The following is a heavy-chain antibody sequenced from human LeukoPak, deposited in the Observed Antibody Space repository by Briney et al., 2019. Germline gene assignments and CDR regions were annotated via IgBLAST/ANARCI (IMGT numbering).Heavy chain of an antibody. CDR1: GFTFSSYA. J-gene: IGHJ4*02. Sequence: PGRSLRLSCAASGFTFSSYAMSWVRQAPGKGLEWVSAISGSGGSTYYADSVKGRFTISRDNSKNTLYLQMNSLRAEDTAVYYCAKDSSSWYLLDYWGQGTLVTVSS. D-gene: IGHD6-13*01. CDR3: AKDSSSWYLLDY. V-gene: IGHV3-23*01. CDR2: ISGSGGST.